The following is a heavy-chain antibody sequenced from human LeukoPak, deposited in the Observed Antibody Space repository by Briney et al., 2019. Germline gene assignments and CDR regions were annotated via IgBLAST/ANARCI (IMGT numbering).Heavy chain of an antibody. CDR1: GFPFSNHA. CDR2: MIGSGSST. J-gene: IGHJ6*04. D-gene: IGHD3-10*02. CDR3: AELGITMIGGV. Sequence: GGSLRLSCAASGFPFSNHAMSWVRQAPGKGLEWVSAMIGSGSSTYCADSVKGRFTISRDNAKNSLYLQMNSLRAEDTAVYYCAELGITMIGGVWGKGTTATISS. V-gene: IGHV3-23*01.